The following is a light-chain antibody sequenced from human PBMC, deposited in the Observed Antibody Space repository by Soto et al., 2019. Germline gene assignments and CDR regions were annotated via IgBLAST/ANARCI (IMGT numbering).Light chain of an antibody. CDR1: QSVNTNY. J-gene: IGKJ5*01. CDR2: GAS. CDR3: QQYGSSPIT. Sequence: EIVLTQSPGTLSLSPGERATLSCRASQSVNTNYLAWYQQKSGQAPRLLIYGASSRATGIPDRFSGSGSGTDFTLTISRLEPEDFAAYFCQQYGSSPITFRQGTRLEIK. V-gene: IGKV3-20*01.